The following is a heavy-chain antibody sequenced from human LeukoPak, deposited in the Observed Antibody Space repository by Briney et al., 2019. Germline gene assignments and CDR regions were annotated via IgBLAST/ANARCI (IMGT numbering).Heavy chain of an antibody. CDR1: GGSISSYY. D-gene: IGHD3-10*01. CDR3: ASMDYYYGMDV. J-gene: IGHJ6*02. Sequence: SETLSLTCTVSGGSISSYYWSWIGQPQGKGLEWIGYIYYSGSTNYNPSLKSRVTISVDTSKNQFSLKLSSVTAADTAVYYCASMDYYYGMDVWGQGTTVTVSS. CDR2: IYYSGST. V-gene: IGHV4-59*01.